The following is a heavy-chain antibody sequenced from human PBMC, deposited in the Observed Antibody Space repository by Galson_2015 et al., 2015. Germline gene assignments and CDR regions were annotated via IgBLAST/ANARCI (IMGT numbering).Heavy chain of an antibody. Sequence: SLRLSCAASGFSFSSYAMSWVRQAPGKGLERVSAISGSGGSTQYADSVKGRLTISRDNAKNTLSLQMNSLRAEDTAVYYCAKALGSSCYLFAFDIWGQGTLVPVSS. CDR2: ISGSGGST. CDR3: AKALGSSCYLFAFDI. J-gene: IGHJ3*02. V-gene: IGHV3-23*01. D-gene: IGHD6-13*01. CDR1: GFSFSSYA.